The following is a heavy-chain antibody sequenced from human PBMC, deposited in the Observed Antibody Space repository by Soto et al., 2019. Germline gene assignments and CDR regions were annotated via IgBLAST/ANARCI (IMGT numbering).Heavy chain of an antibody. CDR3: TRIEYYDILTGYRYPDY. CDR1: GFTFSGSA. CDR2: IRSKANSYAT. J-gene: IGHJ4*02. V-gene: IGHV3-73*01. Sequence: EVQLVESGGGLVQPGGSLKLSCAASGFTFSGSAMHWVRQASGKGLEWVGRIRSKANSYATAYAASVKGRFTISRDDSKNTAYLQMNSLKTEDTAVYYCTRIEYYDILTGYRYPDYWGQETLVTVSS. D-gene: IGHD3-9*01.